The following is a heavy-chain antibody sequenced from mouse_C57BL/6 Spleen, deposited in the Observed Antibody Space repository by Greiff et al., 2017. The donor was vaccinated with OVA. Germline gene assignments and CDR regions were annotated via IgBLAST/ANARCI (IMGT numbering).Heavy chain of an antibody. CDR1: GYAFSSYW. V-gene: IGHV1-80*01. J-gene: IGHJ4*01. CDR2: IYPGDGDT. Sequence: VQLQQSGAELVKPGASVKISCKASGYAFSSYWMNWVKQRPGKGLEWIGQIYPGDGDTNYNGKFQGKATLTADKSSSTAYMQLSSLTSEDSAVYFGARNYYSNGDYYAMDYWGQGTSVTVSS. D-gene: IGHD2-5*01. CDR3: ARNYYSNGDYYAMDY.